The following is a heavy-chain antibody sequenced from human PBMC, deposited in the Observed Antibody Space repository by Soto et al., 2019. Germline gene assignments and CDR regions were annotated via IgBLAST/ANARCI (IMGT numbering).Heavy chain of an antibody. Sequence: PSGTLSLTCTFSGGSVSSASYYWSWIRQPPGKGLEWIGYIYYSGTTYYNPSLKSRVTISVDTSKNQFSLKLSSVTAADTGVYYCARSVDPWGQGTLVTVCS. V-gene: IGHV4-61*01. CDR1: GGSVSSASYY. CDR2: IYYSGTT. CDR3: ARSVDP. J-gene: IGHJ5*02.